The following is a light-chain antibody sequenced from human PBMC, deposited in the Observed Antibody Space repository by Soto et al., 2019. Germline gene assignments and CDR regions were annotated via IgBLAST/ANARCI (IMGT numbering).Light chain of an antibody. CDR1: SGAVTSGHY. Sequence: QTVVTQEPSLTVSPGGTVTLTCASSSGAVTSGHYPNWFQQKPGQAPRTLIYSTSKKHSWTPARVSGSLLGGKAALTLSGVQPEDEAEYYCLLYYGGAQPAVFGGGTKLTVL. CDR3: LLYYGGAQPAV. J-gene: IGLJ2*01. CDR2: STS. V-gene: IGLV7-43*01.